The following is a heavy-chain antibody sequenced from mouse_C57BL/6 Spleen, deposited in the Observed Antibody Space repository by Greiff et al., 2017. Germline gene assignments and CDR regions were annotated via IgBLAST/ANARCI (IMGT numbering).Heavy chain of an antibody. CDR2: FYPGSGSI. D-gene: IGHD3-2*02. J-gene: IGHJ1*03. CDR1: GYTFTEYT. CDR3: ASHAQATSPWYFDV. V-gene: IGHV1-62-2*01. Sequence: QVQLQQSGAELVKPGASVKLSCKASGYTFTEYTIHWVKQRSGQGLEWIGWFYPGSGSIKYKENFKDKATLTAYKSSSTVYMELSRLTSEDSAVYFCASHAQATSPWYFDVWGTGTTVTVSS.